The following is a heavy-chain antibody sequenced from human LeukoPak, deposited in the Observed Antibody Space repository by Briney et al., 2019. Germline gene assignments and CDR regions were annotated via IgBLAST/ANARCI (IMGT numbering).Heavy chain of an antibody. CDR3: ASLVPDDAFDI. V-gene: IGHV4-39*01. CDR2: NYYSGST. J-gene: IGHJ3*02. Sequence: SETLSLTCTVSGGSISSSSYYWGWIRQPPGKGLEWIGGNYYSGSTYYNPSLKSRVTISVDTSKNQFSLKLSSVTAADTAVYYCASLVPDDAFDIWGQGTMVTVSS. CDR1: GGSISSSSYY.